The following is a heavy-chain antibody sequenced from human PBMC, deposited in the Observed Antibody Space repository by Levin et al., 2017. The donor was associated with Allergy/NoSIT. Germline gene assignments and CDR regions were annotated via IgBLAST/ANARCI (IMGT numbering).Heavy chain of an antibody. Sequence: GGSLRLSCAASGFTFSSYAMSWVRQAPGKGLEWVSAISGSGGSTYYADSVKGRFTISRDNSKNTLYLQMNSLRAEDTAVYYCAKGYSSSWYSPSQNFQHWGQGTLVTVSS. V-gene: IGHV3-23*01. CDR1: GFTFSSYA. J-gene: IGHJ1*01. D-gene: IGHD6-13*01. CDR2: ISGSGGST. CDR3: AKGYSSSWYSPSQNFQH.